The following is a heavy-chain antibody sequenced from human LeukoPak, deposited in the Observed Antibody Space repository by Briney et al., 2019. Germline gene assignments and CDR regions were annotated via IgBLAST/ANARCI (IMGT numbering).Heavy chain of an antibody. CDR1: GGIFSKDS. Sequence: ASVKVSCKASGGIFSKDSISWVRQAPGQGLEWMGRIIPFLDIANYAQKFKDRVTITADKSTSTAYMELSSLTSEDTAVFYCARDAMAIGTADFWGQGTQVTVSS. CDR2: IIPFLDIA. CDR3: ARDAMAIGTADF. D-gene: IGHD5-24*01. J-gene: IGHJ4*02. V-gene: IGHV1-69*04.